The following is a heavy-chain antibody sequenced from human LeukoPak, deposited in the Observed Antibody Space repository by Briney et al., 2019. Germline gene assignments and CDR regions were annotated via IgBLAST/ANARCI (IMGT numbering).Heavy chain of an antibody. CDR3: ARIGSGSYYNWFDP. D-gene: IGHD3-10*01. CDR1: GFTFSSYE. CDR2: ISSSGSTR. J-gene: IGHJ5*02. V-gene: IGHV3-48*03. Sequence: PGGSLRLSCAASGFTFSSYEMHWVRQAPGKGLEWVSYISSSGSTRYYADSVKGRFTISRDNAKNSLYLQMNSLRAEDTAVYYCARIGSGSYYNWFDPWGQGTLVTVSS.